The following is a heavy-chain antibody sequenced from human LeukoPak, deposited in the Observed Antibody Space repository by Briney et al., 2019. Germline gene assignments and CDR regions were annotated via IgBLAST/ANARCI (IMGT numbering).Heavy chain of an antibody. V-gene: IGHV1-69*05. CDR2: IIPIFGTA. Sequence: ASVKVSCKASGGTFSSYAISWVRQAPGQGLEWMGGIIPIFGTANYAQKFQERVTITRDMSTSTAYMELSSLRSEDTAVYYCAASPHDYSYPSNYYFDYWGQGTLVTVSS. J-gene: IGHJ4*02. CDR1: GGTFSSYA. CDR3: AASPHDYSYPSNYYFDY. D-gene: IGHD4-11*01.